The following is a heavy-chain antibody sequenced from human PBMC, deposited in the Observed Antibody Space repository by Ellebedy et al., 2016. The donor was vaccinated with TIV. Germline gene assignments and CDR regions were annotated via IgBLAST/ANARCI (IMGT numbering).Heavy chain of an antibody. Sequence: SETLSLTXTVSGGSISRYDWSWIRQPPGKGQQWIGRIYTSGNTDYNPSLKSRVTMSVDTSNNQFSVRLRLCSVTAADTAIYYCARGGYYEGGALDVWGQGTTVTVSS. J-gene: IGHJ6*02. CDR2: IYTSGNT. CDR3: ARGGYYEGGALDV. CDR1: GGSISRYD. D-gene: IGHD3-22*01. V-gene: IGHV4-4*07.